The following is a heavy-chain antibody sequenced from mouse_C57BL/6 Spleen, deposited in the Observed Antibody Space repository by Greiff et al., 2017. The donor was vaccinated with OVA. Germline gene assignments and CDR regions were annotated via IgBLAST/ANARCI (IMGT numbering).Heavy chain of an antibody. CDR2: IDPETGGT. D-gene: IGHD3-2*02. V-gene: IGHV1-15*01. J-gene: IGHJ4*01. CDR3: ARQLRLQGMDY. CDR1: GYTFTDYE. Sequence: VKLMESGAELVRPGASVTLSCKASGYTFTDYEMHWVKQTPVHGLEWIGAIDPETGGTAYNQKFKDKATLTVDKSSSTAYMQLSSLTSEDSAVYYCARQLRLQGMDYWGQGTSVTVSS.